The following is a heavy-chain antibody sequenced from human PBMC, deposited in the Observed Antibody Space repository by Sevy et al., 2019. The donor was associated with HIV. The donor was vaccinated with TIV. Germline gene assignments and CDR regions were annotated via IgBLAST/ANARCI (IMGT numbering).Heavy chain of an antibody. Sequence: ASVKVSCKASGGTFSSYAISWVRQAPGQGLEWMGGIIPIFDTSNYQQQFQGRVTITADNSTSPAYMELSSLRSEDTAVYYCASTCGQLDNYYYYYYMDDWGKGTTVTVSS. V-gene: IGHV1-69*06. CDR1: GGTFSSYA. D-gene: IGHD6-6*01. CDR3: ASTCGQLDNYYYYYYMDD. J-gene: IGHJ6*03. CDR2: IIPIFDTS.